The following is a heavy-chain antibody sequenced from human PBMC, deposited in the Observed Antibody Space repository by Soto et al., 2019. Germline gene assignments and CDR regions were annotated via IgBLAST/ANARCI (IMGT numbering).Heavy chain of an antibody. CDR1: GGTFSDFT. CDR3: ARNGTLTGYSYGMDV. Sequence: SVKVSFKASGGTFSDFTINWLRQAPGQRLEWMGGIIPIFDTANYAENFQGRVTITADESTSTSFMEVSSLRSEDTAVYYCARNGTLTGYSYGMDVWGQGTMVTVSS. CDR2: IIPIFDTA. J-gene: IGHJ6*02. D-gene: IGHD1-1*01. V-gene: IGHV1-69*13.